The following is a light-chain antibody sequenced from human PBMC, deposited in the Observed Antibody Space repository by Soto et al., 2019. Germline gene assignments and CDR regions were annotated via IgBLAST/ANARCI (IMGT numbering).Light chain of an antibody. CDR2: GAS. J-gene: IGKJ3*01. CDR1: QSVTNNY. Sequence: EIVLTQSPGSLSLSPGERATLSCRASQSVTNNYLAWYQQKAGQAPRLLIYGASTRATAIPDRFSGSGSGADFTLTISRLEPEDFAVYFWQRYGSSPALFTFGPGTKVDIK. CDR3: QRYGSSPALFT. V-gene: IGKV3-20*01.